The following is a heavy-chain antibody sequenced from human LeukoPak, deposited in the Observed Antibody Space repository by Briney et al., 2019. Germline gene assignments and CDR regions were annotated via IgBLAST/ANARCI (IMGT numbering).Heavy chain of an antibody. Sequence: SETLSLTCTVSGGSISSSSYYWGWIRQPPGKGLEWNGRIYYSGSTYYNPSLKSRVTISVDTSKNQFSLKLSSVTAADTAVYYCARGLPIAAAGREGGVWFDPWGQGTLVTVSS. CDR2: IYYSGST. J-gene: IGHJ5*02. D-gene: IGHD6-13*01. CDR1: GGSISSSSYY. CDR3: ARGLPIAAAGREGGVWFDP. V-gene: IGHV4-39*01.